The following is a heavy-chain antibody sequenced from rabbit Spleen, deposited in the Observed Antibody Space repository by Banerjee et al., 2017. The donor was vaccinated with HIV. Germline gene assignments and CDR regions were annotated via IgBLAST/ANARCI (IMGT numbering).Heavy chain of an antibody. Sequence: QEQLVESGGDLVQPGASLTLTCKASGFTLSTYYMGWVRQAPGKGLEWIASIYTGSGSTYYASWAKGRFTISKTSSTTVTLQMASLTAADTAIYFCGSSGGNGRYKLWGPGTLVTVS. V-gene: IGHV1S45*01. D-gene: IGHD1-1*01. CDR1: GFTLSTYY. CDR2: IYTGSGST. J-gene: IGHJ4*01. CDR3: GSSGGNGRYKL.